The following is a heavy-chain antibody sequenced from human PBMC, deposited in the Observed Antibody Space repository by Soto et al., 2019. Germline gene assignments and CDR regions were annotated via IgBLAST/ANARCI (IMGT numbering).Heavy chain of an antibody. CDR2: ISDSSSYI. V-gene: IGHV3-21*01. D-gene: IGHD3-22*01. CDR1: GFTFSTYS. Sequence: PGGSLRVSCAASGFTFSTYSMNWVRQAPGKGLEWVSSISDSSSYIYYADSVKGRFTISRDNAKNSLYLQMNSLRAEDTAVYYCARYDSSGYYWPYYYYGMDVWGQGTTVTVSS. CDR3: ARYDSSGYYWPYYYYGMDV. J-gene: IGHJ6*02.